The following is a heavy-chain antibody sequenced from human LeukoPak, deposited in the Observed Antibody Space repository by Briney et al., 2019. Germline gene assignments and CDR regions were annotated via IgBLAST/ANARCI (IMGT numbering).Heavy chain of an antibody. D-gene: IGHD3-10*01. CDR1: GFTFSSYA. CDR2: ITAIAGDT. Sequence: QSGGSLRLSCGTSGFTFSSYAMSWVRQAPGKGLEWVSLITAIAGDTYYADSVKGRFTISRGNSRNTLYLQMNSLRAEDTAVYYCARDGEYYGSGSYYNFDYWGQGTLVTVSS. CDR3: ARDGEYYGSGSYYNFDY. V-gene: IGHV3-23*01. J-gene: IGHJ4*02.